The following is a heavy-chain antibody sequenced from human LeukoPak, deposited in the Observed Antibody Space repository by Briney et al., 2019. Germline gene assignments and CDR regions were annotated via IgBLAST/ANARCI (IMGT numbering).Heavy chain of an antibody. CDR3: ARVRGYFDY. CDR1: GLSISTSW. J-gene: IGHJ4*02. CDR2: IKKDGGEK. Sequence: GGSLRLSCVAPGLSISTSWMSWVRQSPGKGLEWLSSIKKDGGEKNYVDSLRGGCTTSRENAKNSGFLEMNNLRVDDTAVYYCARVRGYFDYWGQGTRVTVSS. V-gene: IGHV3-7*03.